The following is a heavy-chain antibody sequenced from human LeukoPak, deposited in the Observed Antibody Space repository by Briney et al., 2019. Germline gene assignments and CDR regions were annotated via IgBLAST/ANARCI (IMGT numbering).Heavy chain of an antibody. V-gene: IGHV1-18*01. D-gene: IGHD3-9*01. CDR3: ARDLGETGSIFWDY. CDR2: VSAYNGNT. J-gene: IGHJ4*02. Sequence: GASVKVSCKASGYTFTSYGISWVRQAPGQGLEWMGWVSAYNGNTNYAQELQGRVTMTTDTSTGTGYMELRGLRSDDTAVYYCARDLGETGSIFWDYWGQGTLVTVSS. CDR1: GYTFTSYG.